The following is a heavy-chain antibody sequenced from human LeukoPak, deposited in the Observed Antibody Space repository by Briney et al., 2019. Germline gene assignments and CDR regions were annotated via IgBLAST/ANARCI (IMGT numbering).Heavy chain of an antibody. Sequence: GESLKISCKGSGYSFTNYWIGWVRQMPGEGLEWMGMIYPGDSDTRYSPSFQGQVTTSADKSISTAYLRWGSLKASDTAIFYCARLGPDSSSYEYFDYWGQGSQVTVSS. J-gene: IGHJ4*02. CDR2: IYPGDSDT. V-gene: IGHV5-51*01. CDR1: GYSFTNYW. D-gene: IGHD6-13*01. CDR3: ARLGPDSSSYEYFDY.